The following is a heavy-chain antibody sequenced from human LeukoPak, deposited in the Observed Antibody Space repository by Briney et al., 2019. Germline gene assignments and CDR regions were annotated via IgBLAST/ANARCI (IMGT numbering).Heavy chain of an antibody. Sequence: PGRSLRLSCAASGFTFDDYAMHWVRQAPGKGLEWVSGINWNSGRIGYADSVKGRFTISRDNAKNSLYLQMNSLRAEDTAVYYCARFKYGDSLPFPYNWFDPWGQGTLVTVSS. D-gene: IGHD4-17*01. CDR3: ARFKYGDSLPFPYNWFDP. V-gene: IGHV3-9*01. J-gene: IGHJ5*02. CDR2: INWNSGRI. CDR1: GFTFDDYA.